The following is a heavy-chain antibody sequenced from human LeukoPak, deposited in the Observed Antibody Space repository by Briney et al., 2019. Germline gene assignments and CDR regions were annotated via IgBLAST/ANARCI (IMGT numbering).Heavy chain of an antibody. V-gene: IGHV3-7*01. CDR1: GFTFTSYY. CDR3: ARDDFSSSWSREPFDY. Sequence: GGSLRLSCAASGFTFTSYYMNWVRQAPGQGLEWVGNIKQDGSEKYYVDSVKGRFTISRDNAKNSLYLQMNSLRAEDTAVYYCARDDFSSSWSREPFDYWGQGTLVTVSS. D-gene: IGHD6-13*01. CDR2: IKQDGSEK. J-gene: IGHJ4*02.